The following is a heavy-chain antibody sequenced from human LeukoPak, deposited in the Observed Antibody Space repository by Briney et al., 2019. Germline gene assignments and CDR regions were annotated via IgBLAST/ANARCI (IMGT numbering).Heavy chain of an antibody. V-gene: IGHV3-74*01. J-gene: IGHJ3*02. CDR1: GFTFISYW. CDR2: MNSDGSGT. CDR3: ARGGVTAAFDI. D-gene: IGHD3-10*01. Sequence: GGSLRLSCEASGFTFISYWMHWVRQAPGKGLVWVSHMNSDGSGTSYADSVKGRFTISRDNAKNTLYLQVNSLRAEDTAVYYCARGGVTAAFDIWGQGTMVTVSS.